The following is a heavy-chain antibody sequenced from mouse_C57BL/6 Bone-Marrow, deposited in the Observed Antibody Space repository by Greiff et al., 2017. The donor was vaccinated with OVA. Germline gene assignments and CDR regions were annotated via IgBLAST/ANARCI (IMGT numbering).Heavy chain of an antibody. D-gene: IGHD1-1*01. J-gene: IGHJ4*01. CDR3: ARYYYGSSLYAMDY. CDR2: IYPGSGST. V-gene: IGHV1-55*01. Sequence: QVQLKQPGAELVKPGASVKMSCKASGYTFTSYWITWVKQRPGQGLEWIGDIYPGSGSTNYNEKFKSKATLTVDTSSSPAYMQLSSLTSEDSAVDYGARYYYGSSLYAMDYWGQGTSVTVSS. CDR1: GYTFTSYW.